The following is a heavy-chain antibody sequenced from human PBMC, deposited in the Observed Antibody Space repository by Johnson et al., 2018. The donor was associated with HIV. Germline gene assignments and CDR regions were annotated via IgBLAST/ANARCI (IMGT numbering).Heavy chain of an antibody. J-gene: IGHJ3*02. D-gene: IGHD1-26*01. Sequence: VQLVESGGGVVQPGRSLRLSCAASGFTFSSYAMHWVRQAPGKGLEWVAVISYDGSNKYYADSVKGRFTISRDNSKNTLYLQMNSRRAEDTAVYYCAREWGAFDIWGQGTMVTVSS. V-gene: IGHV3-30-3*01. CDR3: AREWGAFDI. CDR1: GFTFSSYA. CDR2: ISYDGSNK.